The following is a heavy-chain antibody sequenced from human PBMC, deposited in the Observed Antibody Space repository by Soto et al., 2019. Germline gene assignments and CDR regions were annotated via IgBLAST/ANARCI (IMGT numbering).Heavy chain of an antibody. D-gene: IGHD4-4*01. CDR1: GYTLTELS. Sequence: GASVKVSCKVSGYTLTELSMHWVRQAPGKGLEWMGGFDPEDGETIYAQKFQGRVTMTEDTSTDTAYMELSSLRSEDTAVYYCATARIDDSLYRTTVTTWLKGLRAEVDYYYYGMDVWGQGTTVTVSS. V-gene: IGHV1-24*01. CDR3: ATARIDDSLYRTTVTTWLKGLRAEVDYYYYGMDV. CDR2: FDPEDGET. J-gene: IGHJ6*02.